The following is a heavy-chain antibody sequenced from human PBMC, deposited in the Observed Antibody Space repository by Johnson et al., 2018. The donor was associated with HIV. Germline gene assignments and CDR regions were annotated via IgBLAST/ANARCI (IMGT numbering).Heavy chain of an antibody. J-gene: IGHJ3*02. D-gene: IGHD2-21*02. V-gene: IGHV3-30*03. Sequence: QVQLVESGGGVVQPGRSLRLSCAASGFTFSSYGMHWVRQAPAKGLEWVAFISYDGSDKYYADSVKGRFTISRDNSKNTLYLQMNSLRAEDTAVYYCARDHVMVVTPGDCFDIWGQGTMVTVSS. CDR2: ISYDGSDK. CDR1: GFTFSSYG. CDR3: ARDHVMVVTPGDCFDI.